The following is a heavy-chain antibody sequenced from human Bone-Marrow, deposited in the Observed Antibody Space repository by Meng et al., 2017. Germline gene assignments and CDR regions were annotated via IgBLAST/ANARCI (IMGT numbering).Heavy chain of an antibody. CDR3: ARATYGSGSRVYWYYYYGMDV. V-gene: IGHV3-43D*03. CDR1: GFTFDDYA. Sequence: GGSLRLSCAASGFTFDDYAMHWVRQAPGKGLEWVSLISWDGGSTYYADSVKGRFTISRDNAKNSLYLQMNSLRAEDTAVYYCARATYGSGSRVYWYYYYGMDVWGQGTTVTVSS. D-gene: IGHD3-10*01. J-gene: IGHJ6*02. CDR2: ISWDGGST.